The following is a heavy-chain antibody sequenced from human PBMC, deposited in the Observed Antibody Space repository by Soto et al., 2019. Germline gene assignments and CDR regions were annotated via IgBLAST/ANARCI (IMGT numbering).Heavy chain of an antibody. CDR3: AREWSLNWLDP. D-gene: IGHD1-26*01. J-gene: IGHJ5*02. CDR1: GYTFTSYG. CDR2: ISAYNGNT. V-gene: IGHV1-18*01. Sequence: QVQLVQSGAEVKKPGASVKVSCKASGYTFTSYGISWVRQAPGQGLEWMGWISAYNGNTNYAQKLQGRVTMTTDTHKNPTYMEQRSLSSDATAVYYCAREWSLNWLDPWGQGTLVTVSA.